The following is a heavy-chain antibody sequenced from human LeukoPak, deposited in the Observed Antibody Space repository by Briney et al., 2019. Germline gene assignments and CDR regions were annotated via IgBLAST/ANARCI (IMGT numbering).Heavy chain of an antibody. CDR2: IKNKIDGGTT. CDR1: GFIFSGAW. Sequence: MPGGSLRLSCAASGFIFSGAWMNWVRQAPWKGLEWVGRIKNKIDGGTTDYAAPVKGRSTISRDDPKNTLYLQMNRLKTEDTAVYYCTTAHLNLEHADCWGQGTLVTVSS. J-gene: IGHJ4*02. V-gene: IGHV3-15*01. CDR3: TTAHLNLEHADC. D-gene: IGHD3-3*01.